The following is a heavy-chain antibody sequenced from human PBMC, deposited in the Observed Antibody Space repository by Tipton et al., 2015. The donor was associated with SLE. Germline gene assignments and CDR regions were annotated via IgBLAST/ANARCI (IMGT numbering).Heavy chain of an antibody. CDR3: ARDMVSYGMDV. D-gene: IGHD3-10*01. CDR2: IYYSGST. Sequence: TLSLTSTVSGGSISSSSYYWGWIRQPPGKGLEWIGSIYYSGSTYYNPSLKSRVTISVDTSKNQFSLKLSSVTAADTAVYYCARDMVSYGMDVWGQGTTVTVSS. CDR1: GGSISSSSYY. V-gene: IGHV4-39*07. J-gene: IGHJ6*02.